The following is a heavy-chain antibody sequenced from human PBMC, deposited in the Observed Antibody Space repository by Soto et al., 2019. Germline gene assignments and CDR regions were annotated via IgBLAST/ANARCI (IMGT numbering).Heavy chain of an antibody. Sequence: EVQLVESGGGLVQPGGSLRLSCAASGFTVSSSYMGWVRQAPGKGLEWLSAIYSDGNTYYADSVKGRFTIYRDNSKDTLYLQINSLRADDTAIYYWARQVGFYWYFDLWGRGTLVTVSS. CDR1: GFTVSSSY. D-gene: IGHD1-26*01. V-gene: IGHV3-66*04. CDR3: ARQVGFYWYFDL. J-gene: IGHJ2*01. CDR2: IYSDGNT.